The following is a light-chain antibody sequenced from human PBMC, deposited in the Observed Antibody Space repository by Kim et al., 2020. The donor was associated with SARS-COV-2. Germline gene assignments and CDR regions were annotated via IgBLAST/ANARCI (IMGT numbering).Light chain of an antibody. V-gene: IGLV1-44*01. CDR3: AAWDGSLNVWL. Sequence: QSVLTQPPSASGTPGQRVTISCSGSKSNVGNNPVNWYQQFPGTAPKLLIYGDGQRPSGVFDRFSGSKSGTSASLAIGGLHSEDEADYYCAAWDGSLNVWLFGGGTQLTVL. J-gene: IGLJ3*02. CDR1: KSNVGNNP. CDR2: GDG.